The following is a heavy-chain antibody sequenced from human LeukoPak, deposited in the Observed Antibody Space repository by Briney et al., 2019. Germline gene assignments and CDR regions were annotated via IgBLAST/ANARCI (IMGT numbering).Heavy chain of an antibody. CDR2: IWYDGSNI. Sequence: GTSLRLSCAAPGISFSSHGMHWVRQAPGKGLEWVAVIWYDGSNIYYADSVKGRFTISRDNSKNTLYLQMNSPRAEDTALYYCARARNDYDSNGFSFLDYWGQGTLVTVSS. V-gene: IGHV3-33*01. D-gene: IGHD3-22*01. CDR3: ARARNDYDSNGFSFLDY. CDR1: GISFSSHG. J-gene: IGHJ4*02.